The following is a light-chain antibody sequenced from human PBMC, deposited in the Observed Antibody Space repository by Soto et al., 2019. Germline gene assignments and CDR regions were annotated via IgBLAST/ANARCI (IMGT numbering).Light chain of an antibody. Sequence: DIQMTQSPSTLSTSVGARVTITCRASQSVAYWLAWYQQKPGKAPSLLIYDGSTLATGVPPSFSGGGFGTEFTLNISSVQPDDSALYYCQHYNTYSKAFGPGTRVEIK. CDR1: QSVAYW. J-gene: IGKJ2*01. CDR3: QHYNTYSKA. V-gene: IGKV1-5*01. CDR2: DGS.